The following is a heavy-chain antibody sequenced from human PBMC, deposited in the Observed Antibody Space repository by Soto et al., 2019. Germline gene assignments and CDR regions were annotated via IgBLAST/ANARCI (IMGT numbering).Heavy chain of an antibody. V-gene: IGHV3-7*01. CDR2: IDQEGTEA. Sequence: EVQLVESGGGLVQPGGSLGLSCAASGFTFSTYWMSWVRQAPGKGLEWVANIDQEGTEAYYVDSVKGRFTVSRDNAKNSLYLQMNSLRAEDTAVYYCARDRGMVITTTGYFDYWGQGTLVTVSS. J-gene: IGHJ4*02. CDR1: GFTFSTYW. D-gene: IGHD2-15*01. CDR3: ARDRGMVITTTGYFDY.